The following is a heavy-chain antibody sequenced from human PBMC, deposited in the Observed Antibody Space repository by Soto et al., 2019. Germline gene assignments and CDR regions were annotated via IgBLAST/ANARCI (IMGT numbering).Heavy chain of an antibody. V-gene: IGHV1-69*13. CDR1: GGTFSSYA. CDR3: ALRPSSYYDSSGYPTQEGWFDP. Sequence: SVKVSCKASGGTFSSYAISWVRQAPGQVLEWMGGIIPIFGTANYAQKFQGRVTITADESTSTAYMELSSLRSEDTAVYYCALRPSSYYDSSGYPTQEGWFDPWGQGTLVTVSS. CDR2: IIPIFGTA. D-gene: IGHD3-22*01. J-gene: IGHJ5*02.